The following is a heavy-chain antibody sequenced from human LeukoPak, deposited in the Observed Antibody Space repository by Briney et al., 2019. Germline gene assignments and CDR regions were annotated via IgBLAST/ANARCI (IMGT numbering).Heavy chain of an antibody. J-gene: IGHJ4*02. CDR2: ISYDGSNK. Sequence: RGSLRLSCAASGFTFSSYGMHWVRQAPGKGLEWVAVISYDGSNKYYADSVKGRFTISRDNSKNTLYLQMNSLRAEDTAVYYCAKTTYYYDSSGYYLDYWGQGTLVTVSS. D-gene: IGHD3-22*01. CDR3: AKTTYYYDSSGYYLDY. CDR1: GFTFSSYG. V-gene: IGHV3-30*18.